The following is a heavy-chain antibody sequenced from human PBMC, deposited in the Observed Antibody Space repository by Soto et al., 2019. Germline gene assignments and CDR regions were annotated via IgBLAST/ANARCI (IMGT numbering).Heavy chain of an antibody. CDR2: IKQDGSEK. D-gene: IGHD4-17*01. CDR3: ARDLASTTIPNY. Sequence: GRSLRLSCAASGFTFSRYWMTCVRQAPGKGLEWVANIKQDGSEKYYVDSVKGRFTISRDNAKNSLYLQMNSLRAEDTAVYYCARDLASTTIPNYWGQGTLVTVS. V-gene: IGHV3-7*04. CDR1: GFTFSRYW. J-gene: IGHJ4*02.